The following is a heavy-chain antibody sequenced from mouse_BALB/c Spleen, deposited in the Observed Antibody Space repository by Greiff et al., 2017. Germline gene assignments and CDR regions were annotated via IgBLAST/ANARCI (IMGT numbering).Heavy chain of an antibody. CDR1: GFSLTSYG. V-gene: IGHV2-9*02. CDR3: AREGFFYAMDY. CDR2: IWAGGST. Sequence: VHLVESGPGLVAPSQSLSITCTVSGFSLTSYGVHWVRQPPGKGLEWLGVIWAGGSTNYNSALMSRLSISQDNSKSQVFLKMNILQTDDTAMYYCAREGFFYAMDYWGQGTSVTVSS. J-gene: IGHJ4*01.